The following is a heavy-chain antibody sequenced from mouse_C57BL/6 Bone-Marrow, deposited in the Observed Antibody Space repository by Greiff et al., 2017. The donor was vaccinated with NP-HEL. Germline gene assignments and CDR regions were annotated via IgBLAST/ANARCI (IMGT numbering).Heavy chain of an antibody. CDR1: GFTFSSYG. CDR3: PRQDV. J-gene: IGHJ1*03. V-gene: IGHV5-6*02. CDR2: ISSGGSYT. Sequence: VKLVESGGDLVKPGGSLKLSCAASGFTFSSYGMSWVRQTPDKRLEWVATISSGGSYTYYPDSVKGRFTISRDNAKNTLYLQMSSLKSEDSAMYYCPRQDVWGTGTTVTVSS.